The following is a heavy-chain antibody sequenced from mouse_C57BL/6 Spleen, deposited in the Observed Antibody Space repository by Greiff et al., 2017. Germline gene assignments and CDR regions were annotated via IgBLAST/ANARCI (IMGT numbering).Heavy chain of an antibody. Sequence: QVQLQQSGAELVRPGASVTLSCKASGYTFTDYEMHWVKQTSVHGLEWIGAIDPETGGTAYNQKFKGKATLTVDKSSSTAYMQLSSLTSEDSAVYYCAIYGYDPWFAYWGQGTLVTVSA. D-gene: IGHD2-2*01. CDR1: GYTFTDYE. J-gene: IGHJ3*01. V-gene: IGHV1-15*01. CDR3: AIYGYDPWFAY. CDR2: IDPETGGT.